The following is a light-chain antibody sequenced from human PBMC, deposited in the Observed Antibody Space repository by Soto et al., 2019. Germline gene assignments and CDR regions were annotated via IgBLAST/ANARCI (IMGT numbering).Light chain of an antibody. J-gene: IGKJ5*01. CDR2: GAS. CDR3: QQRSNWPPIT. V-gene: IGKV3D-20*02. Sequence: EIVMTQSPATLSVSPGGRATLSCRASQTISGTLAWYQQKPGQAPRLFIYGASSRATGIPDRFIGSGSGTHFTLTISRLEPEDFALYYCQQRSNWPPITFGQGTRLEIK. CDR1: QTISGT.